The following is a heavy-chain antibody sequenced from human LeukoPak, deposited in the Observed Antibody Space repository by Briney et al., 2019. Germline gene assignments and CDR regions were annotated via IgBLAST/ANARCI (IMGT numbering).Heavy chain of an antibody. V-gene: IGHV3-23*01. Sequence: GGSLRLSCAASGFTFSSYGMSWVRQAPGKGLEWVSGISGSGGSTYYVDSMKGRFTISRDNSKNTLYLQMNSLTVEDTAIYYCAKGSISGVVLVPATCAPNDYWGQGTLVTVSS. CDR3: AKGSISGVVLVPATCAPNDY. CDR1: GFTFSSYG. CDR2: ISGSGGST. J-gene: IGHJ4*02. D-gene: IGHD2-15*01.